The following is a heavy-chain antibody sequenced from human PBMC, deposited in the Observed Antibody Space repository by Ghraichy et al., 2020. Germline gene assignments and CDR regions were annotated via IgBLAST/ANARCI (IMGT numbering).Heavy chain of an antibody. J-gene: IGHJ6*03. CDR2: IYHSGGT. CDR3: ARVNYSSAWGSYFYYYMDV. Sequence: SQTLSLTCAVSDYSISSGYYWGWVRQPPGKGLEWIGNIYHSGGTYYNPSLKSRVTMSVDTSKNQLSLKLNSVIAADTAVYYCARVNYSSAWGSYFYYYMDVWGKGTTVTVSS. D-gene: IGHD6-19*01. V-gene: IGHV4-38-2*01. CDR1: DYSISSGYY.